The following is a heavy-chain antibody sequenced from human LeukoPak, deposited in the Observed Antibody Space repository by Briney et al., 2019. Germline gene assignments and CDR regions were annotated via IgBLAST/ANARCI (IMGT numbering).Heavy chain of an antibody. V-gene: IGHV3-30*02. J-gene: IGHJ4*02. CDR2: IRYDGRSK. Sequence: GGSLRLSCAASGFTFSSYGMHWVRQALGKWLEWVAFIRYDGRSKYYADAVRGRFTVSRDNSMNTMYLQMNSLITEDTAVYYCAKDPDGSGSYYQNRYFDYWGQGTLVTVSS. CDR3: AKDPDGSGSYYQNRYFDY. CDR1: GFTFSSYG. D-gene: IGHD3-10*01.